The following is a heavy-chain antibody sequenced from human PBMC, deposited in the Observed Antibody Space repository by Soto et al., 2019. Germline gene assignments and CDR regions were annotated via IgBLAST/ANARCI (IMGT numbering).Heavy chain of an antibody. Sequence: GGSLRLSCAASGFTFSSYAVSWVRQAPGKGLEWVSAISGSGGSTYYADSVKGRFTISRDNSKNTLYLQMNSLRAEDTAVYYCAKGFESGSSWPRYFDYWGQGTLVTVSS. D-gene: IGHD6-13*01. CDR2: ISGSGGST. V-gene: IGHV3-23*01. J-gene: IGHJ4*02. CDR3: AKGFESGSSWPRYFDY. CDR1: GFTFSSYA.